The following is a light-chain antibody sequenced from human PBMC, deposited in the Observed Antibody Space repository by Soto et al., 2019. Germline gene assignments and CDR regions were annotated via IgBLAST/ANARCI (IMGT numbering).Light chain of an antibody. Sequence: EIVLTQSPGTLSLSPGERATLSCRASQSVSSNYLAWYQQQPGQAPRLLIYSTSNRATGIPDRFSGGGSGTDFTLTISRLEPEDFAVYYCQHYDDALFTFGPGTKVEIK. CDR3: QHYDDALFT. V-gene: IGKV3-20*01. J-gene: IGKJ3*01. CDR1: QSVSSNY. CDR2: STS.